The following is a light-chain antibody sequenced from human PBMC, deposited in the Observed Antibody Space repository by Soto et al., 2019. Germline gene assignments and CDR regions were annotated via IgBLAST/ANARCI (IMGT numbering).Light chain of an antibody. CDR1: QSLSSN. J-gene: IGKJ4*01. V-gene: IGKV3-15*01. Sequence: EVVLAQSPATLSVSPGERVTLSCRASQSLSSNLAWYQQKPGQAPRLLIYGASSRATGIPARFSGSGSGTDYTLTINSLQVEDFAVYYCQQYNIWPSLTFGGGTKVEIK. CDR2: GAS. CDR3: QQYNIWPSLT.